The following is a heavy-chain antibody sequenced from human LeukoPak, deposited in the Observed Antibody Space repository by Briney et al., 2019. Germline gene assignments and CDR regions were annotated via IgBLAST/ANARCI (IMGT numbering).Heavy chain of an antibody. D-gene: IGHD3/OR15-3a*01. V-gene: IGHV4-39*01. CDR3: ARQAGSGLFILP. Sequence: KTSETLSLTCTVSGVSISSGNSYWGWIRQPPGKGLEWIGSIYYSGNTYYNASLKSQVSISIDTSKNQFSLRLTSVTAADTAVYYCARQAGSGLFILPGGQGTLVTVSS. CDR1: GVSISSGNSY. CDR2: IYYSGNT. J-gene: IGHJ4*02.